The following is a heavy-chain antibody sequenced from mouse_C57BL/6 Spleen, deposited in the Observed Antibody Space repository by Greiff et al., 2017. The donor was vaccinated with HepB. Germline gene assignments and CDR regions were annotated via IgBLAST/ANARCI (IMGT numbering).Heavy chain of an antibody. V-gene: IGHV1-15*01. Sequence: VQLQQSGAELVRPGASVTLSCKASGYTFTDYEMHWVKQTPVHGLEWIGAIDPETGGTAYNQKFKGKAIMTADKSASTAYMELRSLTSEDSAVYYFTRGGTYDYWGQGTTLTVSS. CDR3: TRGGTYDY. CDR2: IDPETGGT. CDR1: GYTFTDYE. J-gene: IGHJ2*01. D-gene: IGHD3-3*01.